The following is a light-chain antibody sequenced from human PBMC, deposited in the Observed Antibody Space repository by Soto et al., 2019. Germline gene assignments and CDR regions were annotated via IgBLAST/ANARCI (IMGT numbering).Light chain of an antibody. J-gene: IGLJ1*01. Sequence: QSVLTQPPPASGSPGQTVAISCTGTSSDVGGYNYVSWYQQHPGKAPKLMIYEVNKRPSGVPDRFSGSKSGNTASLTVSGLQAEDEAYYDCSSHAGSSTGFGSGTEVAGL. CDR2: EVN. CDR1: SSDVGGYNY. CDR3: SSHAGSSTG. V-gene: IGLV2-8*01.